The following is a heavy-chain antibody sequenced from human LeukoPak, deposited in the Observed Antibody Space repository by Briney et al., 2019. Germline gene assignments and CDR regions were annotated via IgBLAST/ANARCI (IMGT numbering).Heavy chain of an antibody. V-gene: IGHV3-33*01. Sequence: GGSLRLSCVASGFTFRSYGMHWVRQVRGKGLEWVAVAYDDASNQYYADSVKGRFTISKDNSRNTLYLQMNSLRAEDTAVYSCATGSRYYYDHWGQGTLVTVSS. CDR2: AYDDASNQ. J-gene: IGHJ4*02. CDR3: ATGSRYYYDH. CDR1: GFTFRSYG. D-gene: IGHD3-22*01.